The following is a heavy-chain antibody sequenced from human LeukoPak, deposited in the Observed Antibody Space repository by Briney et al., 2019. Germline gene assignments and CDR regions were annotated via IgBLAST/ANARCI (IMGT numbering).Heavy chain of an antibody. CDR3: ARGGYYGSGNDFRFDP. CDR2: ISSSSSTI. CDR1: GFTFTSYS. V-gene: IGHV3-48*04. Sequence: GGSLRLSCAASGFTFTSYSMNWVRQAPGKGLEWISYISSSSSTIYYADSVKGRFTISRDNAKNSLYLQMNSLRAEDTAVYYCARGGYYGSGNDFRFDPWGQGTLVTVSS. J-gene: IGHJ5*02. D-gene: IGHD3-10*01.